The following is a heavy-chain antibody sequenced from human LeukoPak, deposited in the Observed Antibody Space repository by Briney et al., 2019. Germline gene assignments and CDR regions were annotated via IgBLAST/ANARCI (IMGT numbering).Heavy chain of an antibody. D-gene: IGHD3-10*01. CDR1: GGSISSYY. J-gene: IGHJ6*02. Sequence: SETLSLTCTVSGGSISSYYWSWIRQPPGKGLEWIGYIYYSGSTNYNPSLKSRVTISVDTSKNQFSLKLSSVTAADTAAYYCARGSSFYYYYYYGVDVWGQGTTVTVSS. CDR3: ARGSSFYYYYYYGVDV. CDR2: IYYSGST. V-gene: IGHV4-59*01.